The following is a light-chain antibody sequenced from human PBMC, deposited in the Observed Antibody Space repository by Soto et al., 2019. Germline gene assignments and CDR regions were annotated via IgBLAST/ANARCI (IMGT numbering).Light chain of an antibody. CDR3: QQYNNWPPWT. J-gene: IGKJ1*01. Sequence: EIVMTQSPATLSKSPGERDTLSCRASQSVSSNLAWYQQKPGQAPRLLIYGASTRATGIPARFSGSGSGTEFTLTISSLQSEDFAVYYCQQYNNWPPWTFGQGTKVEIK. CDR1: QSVSSN. V-gene: IGKV3-15*01. CDR2: GAS.